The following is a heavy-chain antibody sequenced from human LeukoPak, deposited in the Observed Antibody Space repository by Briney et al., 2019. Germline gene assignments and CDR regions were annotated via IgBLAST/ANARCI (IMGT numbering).Heavy chain of an antibody. CDR2: IYPGDSDT. Sequence: GESLKISCKGSGYSFTSYWIGWVRQMPGKDLEWMGIIYPGDSDTRYSPSLQGQVTISADKSISTAYLQWSSLKASDTAMYYCAREYYYDSSGYENWFDPWGQGTLVTVSS. J-gene: IGHJ5*02. D-gene: IGHD3-22*01. CDR1: GYSFTSYW. V-gene: IGHV5-51*01. CDR3: AREYYYDSSGYENWFDP.